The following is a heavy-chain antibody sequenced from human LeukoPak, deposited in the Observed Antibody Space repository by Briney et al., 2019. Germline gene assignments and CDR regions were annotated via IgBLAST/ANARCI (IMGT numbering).Heavy chain of an antibody. J-gene: IGHJ6*03. CDR1: GGSISSYY. D-gene: IGHD1-7*01. V-gene: IGHV4-4*09. CDR2: IYTSGST. Sequence: SETLSLTCTVSGGSISSYYWSWIRQPPGKGLEGIGYIYTSGSTNYNPSLKSRVTISVDTSKNQFSLKLSSVTAADTAVYYCARLPSITGTTGHYYYYMDVWGKGTAVTVSS. CDR3: ARLPSITGTTGHYYYYMDV.